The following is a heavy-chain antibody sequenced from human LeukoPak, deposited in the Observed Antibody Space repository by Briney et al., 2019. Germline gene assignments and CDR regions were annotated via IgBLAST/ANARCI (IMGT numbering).Heavy chain of an antibody. J-gene: IGHJ4*02. Sequence: GASVTVSCTASGYTFTSYGISWVRQAPGQGLAWMGWISAYNGNTNYAQKLQGRVTMTTDTSTSTAYMELRSLRSEDTAVYYCARENGFPGYCSGGSCYPDTYYFDYWGQGTLVTVSS. D-gene: IGHD2-15*01. CDR1: GYTFTSYG. CDR3: ARENGFPGYCSGGSCYPDTYYFDY. V-gene: IGHV1-18*01. CDR2: ISAYNGNT.